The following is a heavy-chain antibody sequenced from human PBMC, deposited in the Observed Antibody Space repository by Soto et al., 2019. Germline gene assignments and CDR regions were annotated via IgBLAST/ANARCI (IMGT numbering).Heavy chain of an antibody. D-gene: IGHD5-12*01. Sequence: QVQLVESGGGVVQPGRSLRLSCAASGFTFSSYAMHWVRQAPGKGLEWVAVISYDGSNKYYADSVKGRFTISRDNSKNTLYLQMNSLRAEDTAVYYCARDIVATVWGGGWFDPWGQGTLVTVSS. V-gene: IGHV3-30-3*01. CDR1: GFTFSSYA. CDR2: ISYDGSNK. CDR3: ARDIVATVWGGGWFDP. J-gene: IGHJ5*02.